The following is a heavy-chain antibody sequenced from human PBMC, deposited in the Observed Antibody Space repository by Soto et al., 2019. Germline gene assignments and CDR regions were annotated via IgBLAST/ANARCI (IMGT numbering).Heavy chain of an antibody. J-gene: IGHJ4*02. CDR3: ASPRAAWSLWGHFDY. Sequence: EGTLRLSCTASGVTFRNHCMRWIRQAPGKGLEWLTVIWHDGSHKYYADSVKGRFTTSRDNYKNTLYLQMNSRRAEATAVCDCASPRAAWSLWGHFDYWGQGTLVTVSS. CDR2: IWHDGSHK. V-gene: IGHV3-33*01. CDR1: GVTFRNHC. D-gene: IGHD3-16*01.